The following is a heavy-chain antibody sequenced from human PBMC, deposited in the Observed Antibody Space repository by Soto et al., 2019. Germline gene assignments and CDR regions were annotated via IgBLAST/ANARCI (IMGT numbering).Heavy chain of an antibody. Sequence: QVQLQESGPGLVKPSGTLSLTCAVSGGSISSSNWWSWVRQPPGKGLEWIGEIYHSGSTNYNPSLKGRVTISVVKPKNSFSLNLTTVSLADTAVHYWATFISSFDYWVQGTLVTVSS. CDR1: GGSISSSNW. D-gene: IGHD2-21*01. J-gene: IGHJ4*02. CDR2: IYHSGST. V-gene: IGHV4-4*02. CDR3: ATFISSFDY.